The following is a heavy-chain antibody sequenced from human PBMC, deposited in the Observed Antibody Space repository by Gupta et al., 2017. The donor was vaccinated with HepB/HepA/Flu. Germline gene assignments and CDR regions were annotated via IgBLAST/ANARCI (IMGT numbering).Heavy chain of an antibody. Sequence: EVQLLESGGDLVQPGGSLRLSCAVSGFIFSHYVMYWVRQAPGKGLEWVSAISESGDYTSYADSVKGRFTISGDNSKNTLYLQMNSLTAEDTAVYFCAKLRVRMSASGGDYWGHGTLVTVSS. CDR3: AKLRVRMSASGGDY. D-gene: IGHD2-8*01. CDR2: ISESGDYT. V-gene: IGHV3-23*01. CDR1: GFIFSHYV. J-gene: IGHJ4*01.